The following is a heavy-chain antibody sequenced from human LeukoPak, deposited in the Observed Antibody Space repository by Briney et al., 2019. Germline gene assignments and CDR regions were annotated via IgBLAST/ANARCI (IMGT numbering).Heavy chain of an antibody. J-gene: IGHJ5*01. Sequence: SQTLSLTCAISGDSVSSKNGAWNWVRQSPSRGLEWLGRTYYRSKWYDEYADSVKGRITISPDTSKNQFSLHVYSVTPEDTAVYYCARDLGTSGWYTFDFWGQGTLVTVSS. CDR3: ARDLGTSGWYTFDF. D-gene: IGHD6-19*01. V-gene: IGHV6-1*01. CDR1: GDSVSSKNGA. CDR2: TYYRSKWYD.